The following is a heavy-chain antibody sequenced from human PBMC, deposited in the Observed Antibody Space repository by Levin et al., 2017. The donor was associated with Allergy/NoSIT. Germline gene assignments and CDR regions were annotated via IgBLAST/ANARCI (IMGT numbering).Heavy chain of an antibody. CDR2: MDDSGST. CDR1: GGSIRNYY. CDR3: LRSRSSGYDDEIDAFFES. V-gene: IGHV4-59*01. D-gene: IGHD5-12*01. J-gene: IGHJ4*02. Sequence: SETLSLTCSVSGGSIRNYYWSWIRQSPRKRLEWIGYMDDSGSTDYMPSLKSRATISGDRSKNQFSLKLKSVTAADTAIYYCLRSRSSGYDDEIDAFFESWGQGILVTVSS.